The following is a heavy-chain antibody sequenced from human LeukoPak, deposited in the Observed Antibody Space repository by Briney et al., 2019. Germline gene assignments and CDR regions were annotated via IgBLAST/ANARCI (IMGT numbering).Heavy chain of an antibody. J-gene: IGHJ4*02. Sequence: SETLSLTCTVSRGSISSYYWSWIRQPAGKGLEWIGRIYTSGSTNYNPSLKSRVTMSVDTSKNQFSLKLSSVTAADTAVYYCARASKWLVLEYYFDYWGQGTLVTVSS. CDR3: ARASKWLVLEYYFDY. CDR1: RGSISSYY. D-gene: IGHD6-19*01. CDR2: IYTSGST. V-gene: IGHV4-4*07.